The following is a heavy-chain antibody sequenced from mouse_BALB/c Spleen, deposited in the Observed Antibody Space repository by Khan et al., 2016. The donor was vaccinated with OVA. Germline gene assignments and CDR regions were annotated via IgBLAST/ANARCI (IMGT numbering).Heavy chain of an antibody. CDR1: GDSITSGY. Sequence: EVQLQESGPSLVKPSQTLSLTCSVTGDSITSGYWNWIRKFPGNKLEYMGYISYSGSTYYNPSLNSRISITRDTTKNQYYLQLNSVTSEDTATYYCARWNYRYDGYFDYWGQGTTLTVSS. D-gene: IGHD2-14*01. CDR3: ARWNYRYDGYFDY. CDR2: ISYSGST. J-gene: IGHJ2*01. V-gene: IGHV3-8*02.